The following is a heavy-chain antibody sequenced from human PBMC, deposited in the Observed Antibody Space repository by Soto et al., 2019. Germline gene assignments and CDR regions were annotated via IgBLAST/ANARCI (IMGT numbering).Heavy chain of an antibody. V-gene: IGHV4-34*01. CDR3: ARLRRDGYNYYYYYGMDV. J-gene: IGHJ6*02. Sequence: QVQLQQWGAGLLKPSETLSLTCAVYGGSFSGYYWSWIRQPPGKGLEWIGEINHSGSTNYNPSLKSRVTISVDPSKNQFSLKLSSVTAADTAVYYCARLRRDGYNYYYYYGMDVWGQGTTVTVSS. CDR2: INHSGST. D-gene: IGHD5-12*01. CDR1: GGSFSGYY.